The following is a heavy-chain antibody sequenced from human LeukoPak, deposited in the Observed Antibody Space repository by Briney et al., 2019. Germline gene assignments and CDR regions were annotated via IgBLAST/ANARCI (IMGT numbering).Heavy chain of an antibody. CDR1: GYTFTGYY. J-gene: IGHJ4*02. Sequence: VASVKVSCKASGYTFTGYYMHWVRQAPGQGLEWMGWINPNSGGTNYAQKFQGRVTMTRDTSISTAYMELSRLRSDDTAVYYCARDIVVVPAAAYYFDYWGQGTLVTV. CDR2: INPNSGGT. CDR3: ARDIVVVPAAAYYFDY. V-gene: IGHV1-2*02. D-gene: IGHD2-2*01.